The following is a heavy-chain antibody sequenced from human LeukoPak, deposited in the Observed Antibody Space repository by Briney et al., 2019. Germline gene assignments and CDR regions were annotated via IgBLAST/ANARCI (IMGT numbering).Heavy chain of an antibody. CDR3: ARRNTGPSYYYMDV. J-gene: IGHJ6*03. Sequence: GESMNISCKGSGYSFTSYWIGGLRQMPGKGLEWMGIIYPGDSDTRYSPSFQGEVTISADKSISTAYLQWSSLKASDTAMYYCARRNTGPSYYYMDVWGKGTTVTVSS. D-gene: IGHD2/OR15-2a*01. CDR1: GYSFTSYW. CDR2: IYPGDSDT. V-gene: IGHV5-51*01.